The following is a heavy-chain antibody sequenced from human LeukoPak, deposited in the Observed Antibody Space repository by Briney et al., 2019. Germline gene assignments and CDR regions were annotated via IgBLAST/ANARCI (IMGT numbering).Heavy chain of an antibody. CDR1: GLTFSSYG. CDR3: ASRYCSGGTCYSAPTY. Sequence: PGGSLRLSCAASGLTFSSYGMHWVRQAPGKGLEWVALISYDGSSKYYADSVKGRFTISRDNSKSTLYLQMNSLRAEDTAVYYCASRYCSGGTCYSAPTYWGQGTLVTVSS. J-gene: IGHJ4*02. CDR2: ISYDGSSK. D-gene: IGHD2-15*01. V-gene: IGHV3-30*03.